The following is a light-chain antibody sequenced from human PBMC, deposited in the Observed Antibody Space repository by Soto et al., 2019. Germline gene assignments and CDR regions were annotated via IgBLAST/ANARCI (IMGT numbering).Light chain of an antibody. V-gene: IGLV1-47*01. J-gene: IGLJ3*02. CDR2: RNN. Sequence: QSVLTQSPSASGTPGQRVTISCSGSRSNIGRNFAYWYQHVPGTAPRLLIQRNNERPSGVPDRFSGSKSGTSVSLAISGLRSDDEATYYCVAWDDTVDAQVFGGGTQRTVL. CDR1: RSNIGRNF. CDR3: VAWDDTVDAQV.